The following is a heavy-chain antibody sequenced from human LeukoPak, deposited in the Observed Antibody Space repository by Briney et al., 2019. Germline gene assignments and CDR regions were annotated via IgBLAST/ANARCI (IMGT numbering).Heavy chain of an antibody. V-gene: IGHV3-64D*06. Sequence: PGGSLRLSCSASGFAFSNYAMHWVRQAPGKGLEYVSTISSNGGSTYYADSVKGRFTISRDNSKNTLYLQMSSLRAEDTAVYYCVKDARYCSSTSCYAGDYWGQGTLVTVSS. J-gene: IGHJ4*02. CDR2: ISSNGGST. D-gene: IGHD2-2*01. CDR1: GFAFSNYA. CDR3: VKDARYCSSTSCYAGDY.